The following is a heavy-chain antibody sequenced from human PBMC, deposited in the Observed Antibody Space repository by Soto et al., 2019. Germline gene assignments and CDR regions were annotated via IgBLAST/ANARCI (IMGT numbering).Heavy chain of an antibody. CDR3: ARGRYCLTGRCFPNWSDS. J-gene: IGHJ5*01. V-gene: IGHV4-30-4*01. CDR2: IYKSATT. CDR1: GDSISNLDYF. Sequence: SETLSLTCSVSGDSISNLDYFWAWIRQPPGQALEYIGYIYKSATTYYNPSFESRVAISVDTSKSQFSLNVTSVTAADTAVYFCARGRYCLTGRCFPNWSDSWGQGALVTVSS. D-gene: IGHD7-27*01.